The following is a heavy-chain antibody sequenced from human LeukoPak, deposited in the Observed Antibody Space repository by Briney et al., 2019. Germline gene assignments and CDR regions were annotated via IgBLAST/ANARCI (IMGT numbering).Heavy chain of an antibody. V-gene: IGHV3-48*02. J-gene: IGHJ3*02. CDR3: ARDLVVKRYAFDI. D-gene: IGHD2-21*01. CDR2: ISRSSTTI. Sequence: TGGSLRLPCAASGFTFSSYSMNWVRQALGKGLEWVSYISRSSTTIYYADSVKGRFTISRDNAKNSLYLQMNSLRDEDTAVYYCARDLVVKRYAFDIWGQGTMVTVSS. CDR1: GFTFSSYS.